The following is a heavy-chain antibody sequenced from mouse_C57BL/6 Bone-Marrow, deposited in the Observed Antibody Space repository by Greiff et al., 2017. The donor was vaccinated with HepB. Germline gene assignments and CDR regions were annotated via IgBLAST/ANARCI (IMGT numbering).Heavy chain of an antibody. J-gene: IGHJ2*01. V-gene: IGHV1-18*01. CDR3: ARRGCRYGNHEGYFDY. CDR1: GYTFTDYN. D-gene: IGHD2-1*01. Sequence: EVQLQQSGPELVKPGASVKIPCKASGYTFTDYNMDWVKQSHGKSLEWIGDINPNNGGTIYNQKFKGKATLTVDKSSSTAYMELRSLTSEDTAVYYCARRGCRYGNHEGYFDYWGQGTTLTVSS. CDR2: INPNNGGT.